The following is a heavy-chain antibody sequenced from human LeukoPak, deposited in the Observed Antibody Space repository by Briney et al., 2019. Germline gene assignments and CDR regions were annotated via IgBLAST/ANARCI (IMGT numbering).Heavy chain of an antibody. CDR2: IYYSGST. D-gene: IGHD2-15*01. V-gene: IGHV4-39*07. CDR3: ARDRVESYYYYYMDV. Sequence: SETLSLTCTVSGGSISSTDYWGWIRQPPGKGLEWIGNIYYSGSTFYNPSLKSRVTISVDTSKNQFSLKLSSVTAADTAVYYCARDRVESYYYYYMDVWGKGTTVTISS. J-gene: IGHJ6*03. CDR1: GGSISSTDY.